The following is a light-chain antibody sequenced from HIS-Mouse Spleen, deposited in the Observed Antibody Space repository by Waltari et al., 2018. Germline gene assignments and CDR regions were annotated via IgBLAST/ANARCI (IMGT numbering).Light chain of an antibody. V-gene: IGLV2-14*03. CDR2: DVS. J-gene: IGLJ2*01. CDR3: SSYTSSSFNVV. Sequence: QSALTQPASVSGSPGQSITISCTGTSSDVGGYNYVSWYQHHPGKAPKLMIYDVSNRPSGGASHLSASKSCNTASLTISGLQAEDEADYYCSSYTSSSFNVVFGGGTKLTVL. CDR1: SSDVGGYNY.